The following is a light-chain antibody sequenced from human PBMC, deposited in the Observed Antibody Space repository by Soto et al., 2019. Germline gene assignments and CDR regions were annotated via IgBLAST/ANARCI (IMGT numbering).Light chain of an antibody. J-gene: IGLJ1*01. V-gene: IGLV2-14*01. CDR1: SSDVGGYNY. CDR3: CSCTSSSTYV. CDR2: EVS. Sequence: QSVLTQPASVSGSPGQSITISCTGTSSDVGGYNYVSWYQQHPGKAPKLMISEVSNRPSGISNRFSGSKSGNTASLTISGGQADDDAAYYCCSCTSSSTYVFGTGTKVTVL.